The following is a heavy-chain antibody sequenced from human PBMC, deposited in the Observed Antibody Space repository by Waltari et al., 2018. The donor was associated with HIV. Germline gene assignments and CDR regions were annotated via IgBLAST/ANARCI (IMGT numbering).Heavy chain of an antibody. Sequence: EVHLVASGGGLVQPGRSLRLSCKAPGFNFGAYAVTWFRQAPGKGLEWVGFIRSKPYGGTREYAASVKGRFTISRDDSKNIAFLQMDSLKIEDTAVYYCARGVNLRCTGDCYSAYWGQGTLVTVSS. CDR1: GFNFGAYA. CDR3: ARGVNLRCTGDCYSAY. V-gene: IGHV3-49*03. D-gene: IGHD2-21*02. CDR2: IRSKPYGGTR. J-gene: IGHJ4*02.